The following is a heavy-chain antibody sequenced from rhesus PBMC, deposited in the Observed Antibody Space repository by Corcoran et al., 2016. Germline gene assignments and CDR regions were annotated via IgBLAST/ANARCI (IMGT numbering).Heavy chain of an antibody. D-gene: IGHD5-24*01. CDR1: GFSFSDYY. Sequence: EVQLVESGGGLAKPGGSLRLSCSASGFSFSDYYMYWVRQAPGKGLEWVSGISETGGSKYYADSVKGRFTISRENAKNTLYLQMDSLRAEDTAVYYCAREYSGYSYFDYWGQGVLVTVSS. V-gene: IGHV3S18*01. CDR3: AREYSGYSYFDY. J-gene: IGHJ4*01. CDR2: ISETGGSK.